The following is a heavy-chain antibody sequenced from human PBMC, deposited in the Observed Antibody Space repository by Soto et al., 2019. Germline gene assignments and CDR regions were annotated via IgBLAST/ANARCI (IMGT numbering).Heavy chain of an antibody. CDR1: GFTLSHFG. CDR3: AKDADDSSGYYPVY. Sequence: GGSLRLSCAASGFTLSHFGVHWVRQAPGKGLEWVAVIRHDGSKTSFIDSVKGRFTISRDNHRNEVVLQMDSLRADDTAVYYCAKDADDSSGYYPVYWGQGTLVTVSS. V-gene: IGHV3-30*02. J-gene: IGHJ4*02. CDR2: IRHDGSKT. D-gene: IGHD3-22*01.